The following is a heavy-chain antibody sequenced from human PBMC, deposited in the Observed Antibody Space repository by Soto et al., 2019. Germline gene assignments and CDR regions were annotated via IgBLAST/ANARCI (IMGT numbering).Heavy chain of an antibody. D-gene: IGHD2-21*02. CDR1: GGSISSYY. CDR3: ARLVTGRRLRRFDP. J-gene: IGHJ5*02. V-gene: IGHV4-59*01. CDR2: IYYSGST. Sequence: SETLSLTCTVSGGSISSYYWSWIRQPPGKGLEWIGYIYYSGSTNYNPSLKSRVTISVDTSKNQFSLKLSSVTAADTAVYYCARLVTGRRLRRFDPWGQGSLVTVSS.